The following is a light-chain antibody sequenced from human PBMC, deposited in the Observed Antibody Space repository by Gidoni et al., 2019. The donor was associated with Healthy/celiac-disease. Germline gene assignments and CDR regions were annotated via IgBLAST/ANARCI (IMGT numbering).Light chain of an antibody. V-gene: IGKV1-33*01. Sequence: IQMTQSPSSLSASVGDRVTITCQASQDISNYLNWYQHKPGKAPKLLNYDASNLETGVPSRFSGSGSGTDFTFTISSLQPEDIATYYCQQYDNLPITFGQGTRLEIK. CDR1: QDISNY. J-gene: IGKJ5*01. CDR3: QQYDNLPIT. CDR2: DAS.